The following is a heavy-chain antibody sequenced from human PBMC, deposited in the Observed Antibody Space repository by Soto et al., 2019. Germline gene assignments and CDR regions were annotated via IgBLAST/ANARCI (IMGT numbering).Heavy chain of an antibody. Sequence: PSETLSLTCAVYGGYFSCYYWSWIRQPPGKGLEWIGEINHSGSTNYNPSLKSRVTISVDTSKNQFSLKLSSVTAADTAVYYCARGGRMITFGGVIVLNWFDPWGQGTLVTVSS. J-gene: IGHJ5*02. CDR3: ARGGRMITFGGVIVLNWFDP. CDR2: INHSGST. D-gene: IGHD3-16*02. V-gene: IGHV4-34*01. CDR1: GGYFSCYY.